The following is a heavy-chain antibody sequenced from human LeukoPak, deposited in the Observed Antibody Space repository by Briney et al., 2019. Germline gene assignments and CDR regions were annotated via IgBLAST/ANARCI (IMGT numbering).Heavy chain of an antibody. CDR2: IKYDGSGT. V-gene: IGHV3-7*01. CDR1: GFTFSFYW. CDR3: ARSDYVWGSYRHSPGLDV. D-gene: IGHD3-16*02. J-gene: IGHJ3*01. Sequence: GGSLRLSCAASGFTFSFYWMTWVRQAPGKGLEWVANIKYDGSGTDYEDSLKGRFTISRDNAKNSLYLQMNNLRAEDTAVYYCARSDYVWGSYRHSPGLDVWGHGTMVTVSS.